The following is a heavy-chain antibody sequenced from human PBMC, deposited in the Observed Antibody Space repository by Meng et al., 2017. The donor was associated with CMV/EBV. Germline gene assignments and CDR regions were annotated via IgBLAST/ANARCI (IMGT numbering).Heavy chain of an antibody. J-gene: IGHJ6*02. V-gene: IGHV3-30*04. CDR3: ARDQGVVPAAIGYYYYGMDV. Sequence: GESLKISCAASGFTFSSYAMHWVRQAPGKGLEWVAVISYDGSNKYYADSVKGRFTISRDNSKNTLYLQMNGLRAEDTAVYYCARDQGVVPAAIGYYYYGMDVWGQGTTVTVSS. D-gene: IGHD2-2*01. CDR1: GFTFSSYA. CDR2: ISYDGSNK.